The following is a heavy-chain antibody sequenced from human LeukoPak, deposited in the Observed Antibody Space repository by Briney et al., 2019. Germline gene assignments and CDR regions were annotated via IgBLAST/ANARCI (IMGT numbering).Heavy chain of an antibody. D-gene: IGHD5-18*01. V-gene: IGHV4-38-2*02. CDR2: IYHSGST. Sequence: PSETLSLTCTVSGYSFSSSYYWGWIRQPPGKGLEWIVSIYHSGSTYYNPSLKSRVTISVDTSKNQFSLNLSSVTAADTAVYYCARTEESGYSYRYFGYYYYMDVWGKGTTVTVSS. J-gene: IGHJ6*03. CDR3: ARTEESGYSYRYFGYYYYMDV. CDR1: GYSFSSSYY.